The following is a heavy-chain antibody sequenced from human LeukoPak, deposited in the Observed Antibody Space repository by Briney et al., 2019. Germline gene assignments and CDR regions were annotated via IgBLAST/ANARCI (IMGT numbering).Heavy chain of an antibody. CDR1: GFTFDDYA. D-gene: IGHD6-13*01. CDR3: AKAYSSSWGPFDY. V-gene: IGHV3-9*01. Sequence: GRSLRLSCAASGFTFDDYAMHWVRHAPGKGLEWVSGISWNSGSIVYADSVKGRFTISRDNAKNSLYLQMNSLRAEDTALYYCAKAYSSSWGPFDYWGQGTLVTVSS. J-gene: IGHJ4*02. CDR2: ISWNSGSI.